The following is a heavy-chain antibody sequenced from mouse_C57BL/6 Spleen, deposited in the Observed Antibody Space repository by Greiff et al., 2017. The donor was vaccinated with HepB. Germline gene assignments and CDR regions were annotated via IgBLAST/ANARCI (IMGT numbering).Heavy chain of an antibody. CDR1: GFSFNTYA. CDR2: IRSKSNNYAT. CDR3: VRQGRRDYAMDY. Sequence: EVKLQESGGGLVQPKGSLKLSCAASGFSFNTYAMNWVRQAPGKGLEWVARIRSKSNNYATYYADSVKDRFTISRDDSESMLYLQMNNLKTEDTAMYYCVRQGRRDYAMDYWGQGTSVTVSS. V-gene: IGHV10-1*01. J-gene: IGHJ4*01.